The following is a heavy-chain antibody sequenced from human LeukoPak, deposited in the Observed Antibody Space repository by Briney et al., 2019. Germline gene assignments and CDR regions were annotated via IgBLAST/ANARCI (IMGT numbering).Heavy chain of an antibody. CDR3: AKDQGFTMIVVVITGMDV. J-gene: IGHJ6*02. V-gene: IGHV3-23*01. CDR2: ISGSGGST. Sequence: GGSLRLSCAASGFTFSSYAMSWVRQAPGKGLEWVSAISGSGGSTYYAVSVKGRFTISRDNSKNTLYLQMNSLRAEDTAVYYCAKDQGFTMIVVVITGMDVWGQGTTVTVSS. CDR1: GFTFSSYA. D-gene: IGHD3-22*01.